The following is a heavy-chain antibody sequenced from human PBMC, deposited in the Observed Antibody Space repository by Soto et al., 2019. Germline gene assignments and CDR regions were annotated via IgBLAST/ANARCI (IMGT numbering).Heavy chain of an antibody. CDR1: GLSITDSEMG. Sequence: QVTLKESGPVLVKPTETLTLRCTVSGLSITDSEMGVSWIRQPPGQPLEWLAHIDSSGEKSYRTFLKSRLAIPKDTTKSQIALTMTNMDPADTATYYWAGSHLAVAAIPWLNPGGQGIRVPVSS. CDR2: IDSSGEK. V-gene: IGHV2-26*01. CDR3: AGSHLAVAAIPWLNP. D-gene: IGHD6-13*01. J-gene: IGHJ5*02.